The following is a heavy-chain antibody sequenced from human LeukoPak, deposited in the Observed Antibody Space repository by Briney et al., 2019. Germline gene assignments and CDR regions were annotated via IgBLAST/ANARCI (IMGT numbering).Heavy chain of an antibody. J-gene: IGHJ4*02. CDR1: GGSFSGYY. V-gene: IGHV4-34*01. Sequence: PSETLSLTCAVYGGSFSGYYWSWIRQPPGKGLEWIGEINHSGSTNYNLSLKSRVTISVDTSKNQFSLKLSSVTAADTAVYYCARGDSYYYGSGSYRVLDYWGQGTLVTVPS. D-gene: IGHD3-10*01. CDR2: INHSGST. CDR3: ARGDSYYYGSGSYRVLDY.